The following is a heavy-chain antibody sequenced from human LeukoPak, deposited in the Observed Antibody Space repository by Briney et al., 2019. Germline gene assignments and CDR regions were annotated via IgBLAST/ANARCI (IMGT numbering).Heavy chain of an antibody. CDR3: ARANSATIPGVDP. CDR1: GFTVSSNY. J-gene: IGHJ5*02. D-gene: IGHD1-26*01. Sequence: GGSLRLSCAASGFTVSSNYMSWVRQAPRKGLEWVSIIYSDGSTYYADSVKGRFTISRDNSKNTLYLQMNSLTAEDTAVYYCARANSATIPGVDPWGQGTLVTVSS. CDR2: IYSDGST. V-gene: IGHV3-53*01.